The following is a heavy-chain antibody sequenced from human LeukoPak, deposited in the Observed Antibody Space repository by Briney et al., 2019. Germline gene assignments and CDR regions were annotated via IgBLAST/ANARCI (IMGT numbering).Heavy chain of an antibody. CDR2: ISYDGRNE. CDR3: AKERAGMGADAFDI. D-gene: IGHD1-26*01. CDR1: GFTFNNYG. V-gene: IGHV3-30*18. J-gene: IGHJ3*02. Sequence: GGSLRLSCAASGFTFNNYGMHWVRQAPGKGLEWVAMISYDGRNEYYVDSVKGRFTISRDNSKNTLYLQMNSLRAEDTAVYYCAKERAGMGADAFDIWGQGTMVTVSS.